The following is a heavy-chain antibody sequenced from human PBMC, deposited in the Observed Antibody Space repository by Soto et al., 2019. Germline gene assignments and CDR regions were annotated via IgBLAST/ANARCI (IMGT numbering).Heavy chain of an antibody. CDR3: AVGYCSSTSCYLSGGYYYMDV. V-gene: IGHV1-3*01. Sequence: ASVKVSCKASGFTFTSSAVQWVRQARGQRLEWMGWINAGNGNTKYSQKFQGRVTITRDTSASTAYMELSSLRSEDTAVYYCAVGYCSSTSCYLSGGYYYMDVWGKGTTVTVSS. CDR1: GFTFTSSA. J-gene: IGHJ6*03. CDR2: INAGNGNT. D-gene: IGHD2-2*01.